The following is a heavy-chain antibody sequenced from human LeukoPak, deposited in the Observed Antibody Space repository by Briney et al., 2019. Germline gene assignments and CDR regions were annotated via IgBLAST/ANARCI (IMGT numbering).Heavy chain of an antibody. Sequence: PGGSLRLSCAASGFTFYTFNMNWVRQAPGKGLEWVSSITSGGDYIYYADSVKGRFTTSRDNAKNSLSLQLNSLRVEDTAVYHCARGHYDVLAASYKWTPDYWGQGTLVTVSS. D-gene: IGHD3-9*01. J-gene: IGHJ4*02. CDR3: ARGHYDVLAASYKWTPDY. CDR1: GFTFYTFN. V-gene: IGHV3-21*01. CDR2: ITSGGDYI.